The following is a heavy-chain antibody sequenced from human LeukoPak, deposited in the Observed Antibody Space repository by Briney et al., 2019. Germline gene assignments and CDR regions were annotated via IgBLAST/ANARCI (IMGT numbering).Heavy chain of an antibody. V-gene: IGHV4-59*12. D-gene: IGHD2-15*01. Sequence: SETLSLTCTVSGGSISSYYWSWIRQPPGKGLEWIGFIYHSGSTNYNPSLKSRVTISVDTSKNQFSLKLSSVTAADTAVYYCARSLRSAGWSNWGQGTLVTVSS. CDR2: IYHSGST. CDR1: GGSISSYY. CDR3: ARSLRSAGWSN. J-gene: IGHJ4*02.